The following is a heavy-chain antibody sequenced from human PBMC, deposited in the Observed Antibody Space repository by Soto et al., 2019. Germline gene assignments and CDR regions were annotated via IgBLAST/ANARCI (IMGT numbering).Heavy chain of an antibody. V-gene: IGHV4-31*03. CDR2: IFYSGSP. CDR1: GGSISSTGYF. CDR3: AREAGSGDYFDY. D-gene: IGHD1-26*01. J-gene: IGHJ4*02. Sequence: QVQLQESGPGLVKPSQTLSLTCTVSGGSISSTGYFWTWIRQHPGKGLEWVGYIFYSGSPFHNPSLKSRVIISVDTSKNQFSLELSSVTAADTAVYYCAREAGSGDYFDYWGQGTLVTVSS.